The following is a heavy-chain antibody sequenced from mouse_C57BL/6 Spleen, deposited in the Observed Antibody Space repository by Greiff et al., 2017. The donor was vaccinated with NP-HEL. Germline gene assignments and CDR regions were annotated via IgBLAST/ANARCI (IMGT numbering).Heavy chain of an antibody. D-gene: IGHD1-1*01. V-gene: IGHV1-52*01. Sequence: QVQLKQPGAELVRPGSSVKLSCKASGYTFTSYWMHWVKQRPTQGLEWIGNIDPSDSETHYNQQFKDKATLTVDKSSSTAYMQLSSLTSEDSAVYYCARDYYGSSRYFDVWGTGTTVTVSS. CDR1: GYTFTSYW. CDR2: IDPSDSET. CDR3: ARDYYGSSRYFDV. J-gene: IGHJ1*03.